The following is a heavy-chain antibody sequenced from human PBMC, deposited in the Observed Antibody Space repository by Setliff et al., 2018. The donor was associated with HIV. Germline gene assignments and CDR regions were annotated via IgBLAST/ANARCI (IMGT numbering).Heavy chain of an antibody. CDR1: NDSINYQY. V-gene: IGHV4-59*11. Sequence: PSETLSLTCTVSNDSINYQYWAWIRQPPGKGLEWIGYIYYSGSTNYNPSLRSRVTISVDTSKNQVSLRLTSVTSADTALYYCARESQQYYDILTGFNYYYGMDVWGRGITVTVSS. D-gene: IGHD3-9*01. CDR2: IYYSGST. CDR3: ARESQQYYDILTGFNYYYGMDV. J-gene: IGHJ6*02.